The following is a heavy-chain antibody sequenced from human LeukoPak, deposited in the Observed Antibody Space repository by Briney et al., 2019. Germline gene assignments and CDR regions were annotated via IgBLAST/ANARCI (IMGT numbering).Heavy chain of an antibody. J-gene: IGHJ4*02. V-gene: IGHV4-39*07. CDR1: GGSISSSSYY. CDR2: IYYSGST. Sequence: PSETLSLTCTVSGGSISSSSYYWGWIRQPPGKGLEWIGSIYYSGSTNYNPSLKSRVTISVDTSKNQFSLKLSSVTAADTAVYYCARVITMVRGVIRRGGGWYFDYWGQGTLVTVSS. CDR3: ARVITMVRGVIRRGGGWYFDY. D-gene: IGHD3-10*01.